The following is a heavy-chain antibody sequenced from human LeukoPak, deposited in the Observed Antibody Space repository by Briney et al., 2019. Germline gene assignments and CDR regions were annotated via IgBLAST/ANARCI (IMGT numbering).Heavy chain of an antibody. V-gene: IGHV3-23*01. Sequence: GSLRLSCAASGFTFSSYAMSWVRQAPGKGLEWVSAISGSGGSTYYADSVKGRFTISRDNSKNTLYLQMNSLRAEDTAVYYCAKDSLTSIAVAGAYYFDYWGQGTLVTVSS. CDR1: GFTFSSYA. D-gene: IGHD6-19*01. J-gene: IGHJ4*02. CDR2: ISGSGGST. CDR3: AKDSLTSIAVAGAYYFDY.